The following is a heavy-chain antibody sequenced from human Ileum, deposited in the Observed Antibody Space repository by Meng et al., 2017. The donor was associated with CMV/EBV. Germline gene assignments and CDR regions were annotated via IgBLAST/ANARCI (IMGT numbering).Heavy chain of an antibody. CDR2: INHVGRT. CDR1: GEYLRAHY. J-gene: IGHJ4*02. V-gene: IGHV4-34*01. CDR3: ARGLFRYPAYFDL. D-gene: IGHD3-16*02. Sequence: VRLQQWGGGQLKPSETLSLTCEVYGEYLRAHYCNWIRQSPGNGLQWIAEINHVGRTNSNPSLASRVTISQDPSKNQCSLKLNSVTVADSAVYYCARGLFRYPAYFDLWGQGTLVTVSS.